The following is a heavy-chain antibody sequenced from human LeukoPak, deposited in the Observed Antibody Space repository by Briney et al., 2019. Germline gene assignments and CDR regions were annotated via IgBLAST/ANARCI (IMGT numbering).Heavy chain of an antibody. V-gene: IGHV4-39*01. J-gene: IGHJ4*02. CDR3: ARRAYGAAYWKHFDY. CDR1: GGSLSSSSDY. Sequence: SETLSLTCTVSGGSLSSSSDYWGWLRQAPGTGLEWLGSIYYHENTYYNSSLRSRVTISVDTSKNQFSLKLNSVTAADTAVYVCARRAYGAAYWKHFDYWGQGTLVTVSS. CDR2: IYYHENT. D-gene: IGHD1-1*01.